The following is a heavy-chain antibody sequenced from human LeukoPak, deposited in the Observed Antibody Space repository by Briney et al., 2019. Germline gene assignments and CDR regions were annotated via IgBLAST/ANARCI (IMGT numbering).Heavy chain of an antibody. CDR1: GGSISSYY. V-gene: IGHV4-59*01. J-gene: IGHJ4*02. CDR3: ARGGTYYYDSSGYYPDY. Sequence: SETLSLTCTVSGGSISSYYWSWIRQPPGKGLEWIGYIYYSGSTNYNPSLKSRVTISVDPSKNQFSLKLRSVTAADTAVYYCARGGTYYYDSSGYYPDYWGQGTLVTVSS. D-gene: IGHD3-22*01. CDR2: IYYSGST.